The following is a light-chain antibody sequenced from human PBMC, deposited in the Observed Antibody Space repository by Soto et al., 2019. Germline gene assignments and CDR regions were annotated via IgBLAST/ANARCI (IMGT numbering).Light chain of an antibody. CDR3: ISYTSSSPYV. J-gene: IGLJ1*01. V-gene: IGLV2-14*03. CDR2: DVS. CDR1: SSDVGGYNY. Sequence: QSALPQPASVSGSPGQSIAMSCTGTSSDVGGYNYVSWYQHHPGKAPKLIIFDVSNRPSGISNRFSGSKSGNTASLTISGLQAEDEADYYCISYTSSSPYVFGTGTKVTVL.